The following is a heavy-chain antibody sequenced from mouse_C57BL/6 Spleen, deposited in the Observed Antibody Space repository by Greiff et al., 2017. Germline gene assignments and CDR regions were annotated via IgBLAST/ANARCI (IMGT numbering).Heavy chain of an antibody. CDR2: IDPENGDT. J-gene: IGHJ1*03. V-gene: IGHV14-4*01. D-gene: IGHD1-1*01. CDR3: TTGFYYGSRTGYFDV. CDR1: GFNIKDDY. Sequence: VQLKQSGAELVRPGASVKLSCTASGFNIKDDYMHWVKQRPEQGLEWIGWIDPENGDTEYASKFQGKATITADTSSNTAYLQLSSLTSEDTAVYYCTTGFYYGSRTGYFDVWGTGTTVTVSS.